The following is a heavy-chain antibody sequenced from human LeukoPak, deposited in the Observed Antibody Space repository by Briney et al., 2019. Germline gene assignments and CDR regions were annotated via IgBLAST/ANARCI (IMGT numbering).Heavy chain of an antibody. J-gene: IGHJ3*02. D-gene: IGHD3-22*01. CDR1: GGSISSYY. V-gene: IGHV4-59*01. CDR3: AGVPSSGYYQDAFDI. Sequence: SETLSLTCTVSGGSISSYYWSWIRQPPGKGLEWIGYIYYSGSTNYNPSLKSRVTISVDTSKNQFSLKLSSVTAADTAVYYCAGVPSSGYYQDAFDIWGQGTMVTVSS. CDR2: IYYSGST.